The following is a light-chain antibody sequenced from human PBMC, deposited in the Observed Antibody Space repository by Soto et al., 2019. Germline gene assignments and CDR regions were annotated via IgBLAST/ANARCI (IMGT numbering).Light chain of an antibody. CDR2: GNN. CDR1: NSDIGAHYD. V-gene: IGLV1-40*01. Sequence: QSVLTQPPSVSGAPGQRVTNSCTGRNSDIGAHYDVHWYQQLPGTAPKLLIYGNNNRPSGVPDRFSGSKSGTSASLAITGLQAEDEADYYCQSYDSSLSGWVLGGGTKLTVL. J-gene: IGLJ3*02. CDR3: QSYDSSLSGWV.